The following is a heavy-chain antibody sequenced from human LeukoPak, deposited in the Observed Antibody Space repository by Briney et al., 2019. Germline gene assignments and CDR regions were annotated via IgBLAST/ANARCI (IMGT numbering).Heavy chain of an antibody. D-gene: IGHD2-15*01. CDR2: IYHSGST. V-gene: IGHV4-38-2*01. J-gene: IGHJ3*02. CDR1: GYSISSGYY. CDR3: ARGGVVAAPGDAFDI. Sequence: SETLSLTCAVSGYSISSGYYWGWIRQPPGKGLEWIGSIYHSGSTYYNPSLKSRVTISADTSKNQLSLKLRSVTAADTAVYYCARGGVVAAPGDAFDIWGQGTMVTVFS.